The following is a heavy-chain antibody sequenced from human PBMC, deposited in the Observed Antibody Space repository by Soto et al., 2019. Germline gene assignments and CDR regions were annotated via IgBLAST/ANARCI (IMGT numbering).Heavy chain of an antibody. CDR2: IHYSGST. CDR3: ARPPTGSRSSYFGE. Sequence: SETLSLTCTVSGGSITSGEYYWNWIHQHPGKGLEWIGFIHYSGSTFYNPSLESRVSISVDTSKNHFSLNLSSVTSADAAVYYCARPPTGSRSSYFGEWGLGSLVTVSS. J-gene: IGHJ1*01. D-gene: IGHD3-10*01. V-gene: IGHV4-31*03. CDR1: GGSITSGEYY.